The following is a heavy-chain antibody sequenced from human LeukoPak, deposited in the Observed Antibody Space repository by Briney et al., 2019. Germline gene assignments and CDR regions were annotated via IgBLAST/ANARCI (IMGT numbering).Heavy chain of an antibody. J-gene: IGHJ4*02. CDR2: IIPIFGTA. V-gene: IGHV1-69*13. Sequence: GASVKVSCKASGGTFSSYAISWVRQAPGQGLEWMGGIIPIFGTANYAQKFQGRVTITADESTSTAYMELSSLRSEDTAVYYCARLGANYYGSGFYIDYWGQGTLVTVSS. CDR3: ARLGANYYGSGFYIDY. D-gene: IGHD3-10*01. CDR1: GGTFSSYA.